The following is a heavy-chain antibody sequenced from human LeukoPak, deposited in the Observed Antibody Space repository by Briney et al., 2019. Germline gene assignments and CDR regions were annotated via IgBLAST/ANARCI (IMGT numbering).Heavy chain of an antibody. V-gene: IGHV3-30-3*01. J-gene: IGHJ4*02. CDR3: ARSSSPGYSSGSFDY. CDR2: ISYDGSNK. Sequence: GGSLRLSCAASGFTFSSYAMHWVRQAPGKGLEWVAVISYDGSNKYYADSVKGRFTISRDNSKNTLYLQMNSLRAEGTAVYYCARSSSPGYSSGSFDYWGQGTLVTVSS. D-gene: IGHD6-19*01. CDR1: GFTFSSYA.